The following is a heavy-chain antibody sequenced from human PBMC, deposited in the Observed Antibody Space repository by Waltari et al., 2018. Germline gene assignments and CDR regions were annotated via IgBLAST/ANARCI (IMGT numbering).Heavy chain of an antibody. Sequence: QVQLVQSGAEVKKPGSSVKVSCKASGGTFSSYAISWVRQAPGQGLEWMGGIIPIFGTANYAQKFQFRVTITADESTSTAYLELSSLRSEDTAVYYCARDRSKARQQKANFDYWGQGTLVTVSS. D-gene: IGHD2-2*01. CDR1: GGTFSSYA. V-gene: IGHV1-69*01. CDR2: IIPIFGTA. J-gene: IGHJ4*02. CDR3: ARDRSKARQQKANFDY.